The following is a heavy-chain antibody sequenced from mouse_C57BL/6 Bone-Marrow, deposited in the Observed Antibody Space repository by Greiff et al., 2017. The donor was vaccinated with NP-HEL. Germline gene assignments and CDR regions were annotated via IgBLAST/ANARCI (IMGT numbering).Heavy chain of an antibody. CDR2: IDPENGDT. J-gene: IGHJ2*01. CDR1: GFNIKDDY. Sequence: EVQLQQSGAELVRPGASVKLSCTASGFNIKDDYMHWVKQRPEQGLEWIGWIDPENGDTEYASKFQGKATITADTSSNTAYLQLSSLTSEDTAVYYCTMAPCFDYWGQGTTLTVSS. CDR3: TMAPCFDY. V-gene: IGHV14-4*01.